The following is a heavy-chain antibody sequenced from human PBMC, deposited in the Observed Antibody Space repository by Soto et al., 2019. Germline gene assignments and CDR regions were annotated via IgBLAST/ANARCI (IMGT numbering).Heavy chain of an antibody. CDR3: ARGGGQMDV. CDR2: ISAYNGNT. J-gene: IGHJ6*02. V-gene: IGHV1-18*04. Sequence: VASVKVSCKASGYTFISYGFSWVRQAAGQGLEWMGRISAYNGNTNYAQKFQDRVTMTTDTSTSTAYMELRSLRSDDTAVYYCARGGGQMDVWGQGTTVTVSS. D-gene: IGHD3-16*01. CDR1: GYTFISYG.